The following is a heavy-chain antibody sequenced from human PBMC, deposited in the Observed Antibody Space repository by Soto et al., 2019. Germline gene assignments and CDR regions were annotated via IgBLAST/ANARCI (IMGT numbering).Heavy chain of an antibody. CDR2: ISYSGNT. V-gene: IGHV4-59*08. CDR1: GASISSYY. Sequence: ASETLSLTCTVSGASISSYYWSWIRQPPGKGLEWIGYISYSGNTKDNPSLKGRVTISEDTSKNQFSLKLSSVTAADTAVYYCASGANAYSYAGLGFWGQGILVTVSS. J-gene: IGHJ4*02. CDR3: ASGANAYSYAGLGF. D-gene: IGHD4-4*01.